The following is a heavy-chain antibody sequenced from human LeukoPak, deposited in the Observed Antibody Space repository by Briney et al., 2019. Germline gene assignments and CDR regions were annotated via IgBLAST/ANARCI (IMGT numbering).Heavy chain of an antibody. CDR3: ARLPVSQRGFDF. D-gene: IGHD1-26*01. Sequence: GGSLRLSCAASGFTVSSNYMSWVRQAPGKGLEWVSVIYSGGSTYYADSVKGRFTISRDNSKNTLYLQMNSLRAEDTAVYYCARLPVSQRGFDFWGQGSLVTVSS. J-gene: IGHJ4*02. V-gene: IGHV3-66*04. CDR2: IYSGGST. CDR1: GFTVSSNY.